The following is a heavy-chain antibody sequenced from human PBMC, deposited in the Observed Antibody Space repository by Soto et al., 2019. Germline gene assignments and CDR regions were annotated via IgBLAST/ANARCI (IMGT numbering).Heavy chain of an antibody. CDR1: GYSFTSYW. J-gene: IGHJ4*02. CDR3: ARSAVYYDFWSGYPL. CDR2: IYPGDSDT. D-gene: IGHD3-3*01. Sequence: GESLKISCKGSGYSFTSYWIGWVRQMPGKGLEWMGIIYPGDSDTRYSPSFQGQVTISADQSISTAYLQWSSLKASDTAMYYCARSAVYYDFWSGYPLWGQRTLVTVSS. V-gene: IGHV5-51*01.